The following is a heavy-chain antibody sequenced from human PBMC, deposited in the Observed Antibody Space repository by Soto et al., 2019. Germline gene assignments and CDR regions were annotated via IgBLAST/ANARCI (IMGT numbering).Heavy chain of an antibody. Sequence: ETQLLESGGGLGQPGGSLRLSCVASPITVYNFAAMSWVRQTPERGLEWVSTISGRGDHRYYADSVKGRFTISRDNSKNRLYLQMDGLTVDDTAVYYCAKDRALENQTPYGMDVWGQGTTVTV. J-gene: IGHJ6*02. D-gene: IGHD2-2*01. CDR3: AKDRALENQTPYGMDV. CDR2: ISGRGDHR. V-gene: IGHV3-23*01. CDR1: PITVYNFAA.